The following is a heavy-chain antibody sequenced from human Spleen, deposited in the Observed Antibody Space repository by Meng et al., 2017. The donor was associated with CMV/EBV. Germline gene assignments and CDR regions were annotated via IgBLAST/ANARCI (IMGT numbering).Heavy chain of an antibody. V-gene: IGHV3-21*01. CDR3: ARDGYSYGSVFDY. D-gene: IGHD5-18*01. CDR2: ISSSSSYI. CDR1: GVTFSSYS. J-gene: IGHJ4*02. Sequence: AASGVTFSSYSMNWVRQAQGKGLEWVSSISSSSSYIYYADSVKGRFTISRDNAKNSLYLQMNSLRAEDTAVYYCARDGYSYGSVFDYWGQGTLVTVSS.